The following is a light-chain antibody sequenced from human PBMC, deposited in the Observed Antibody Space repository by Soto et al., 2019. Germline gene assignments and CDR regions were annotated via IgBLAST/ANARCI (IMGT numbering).Light chain of an antibody. Sequence: QSLLTQPASVSGSLGQSITISCTGTTSDIGAYNYVSWYQHHPGKAPKLLIYDVTDRPSGVSDRFSGSKSGNTASLTISGLQAEDEADYFCSSYATINTVVLFGGGTKLTVL. J-gene: IGLJ2*01. CDR1: TSDIGAYNY. CDR3: SSYATINTVVL. V-gene: IGLV2-14*03. CDR2: DVT.